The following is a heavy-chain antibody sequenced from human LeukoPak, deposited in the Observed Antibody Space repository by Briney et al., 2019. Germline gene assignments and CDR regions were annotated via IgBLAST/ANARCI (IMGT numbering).Heavy chain of an antibody. CDR2: TRNKANSYTT. J-gene: IGHJ4*02. V-gene: IGHV3-72*01. CDR1: GFTFSDHY. D-gene: IGHD5-18*01. CDR3: ARGDTYGTYYYFDC. Sequence: PGGPLRLSCATSGFTFSDHYMDWVRQAPGKGLEWVGRTRNKANSYTTEYAASVKGRFTISRDDSKNSLYLQMNSLKTEDTAVYYCARGDTYGTYYYFDCWGQGTLVTVSS.